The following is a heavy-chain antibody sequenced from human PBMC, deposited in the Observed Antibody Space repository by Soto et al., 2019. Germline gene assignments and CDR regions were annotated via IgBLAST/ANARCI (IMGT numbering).Heavy chain of an antibody. D-gene: IGHD4-17*01. CDR2: ISYDGSNK. V-gene: IGHV3-30*03. Sequence: QVQLVESGGGVVQPGRSLRLSCAASGFTFSSYGMHWVRQAPGKGLEWVAVISYDGSNKYYADSVKGRFTISRDNSKXTLYLQMNSLRAXDXAXYYCGTVPTHDAFDIWGQGTMVTVSS. CDR3: GTVPTHDAFDI. J-gene: IGHJ3*02. CDR1: GFTFSSYG.